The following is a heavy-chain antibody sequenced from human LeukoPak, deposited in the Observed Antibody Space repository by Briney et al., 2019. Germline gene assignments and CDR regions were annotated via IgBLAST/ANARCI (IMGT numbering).Heavy chain of an antibody. D-gene: IGHD2-2*03. J-gene: IGHJ5*02. CDR2: ISYDGTDK. V-gene: IGHV3-30*04. CDR3: VKDGYCGSARCYGWSDP. CDR1: GFTFSSYA. Sequence: PGGSLRLSCAASGFTFSSYALHWVRQAPGKGLEWVAIISYDGTDKYNADSMKGRFTISRDNSKNTLYLQMNSLKPEDTAVYYCVKDGYCGSARCYGWSDPWGQGTLVTVSS.